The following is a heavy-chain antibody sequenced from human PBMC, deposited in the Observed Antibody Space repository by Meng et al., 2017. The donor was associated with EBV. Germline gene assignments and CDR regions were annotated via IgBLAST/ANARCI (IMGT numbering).Heavy chain of an antibody. J-gene: IGHJ4*01. CDR3: AKGTGVGGYRPFDD. D-gene: IGHD5-18*01. Sequence: VKLEESGGVVVQPGRSVKLSWAASGFTFSSYAMNWVRQAPGKGLEWMSFILTDGGDEQYTDSVKGRFTISRDNSKNMLLLQMNSLRAEDTAIYYCAKGTGVGGYRPFDDWGHGTLVTVSS. V-gene: IGHV3-33*03. CDR1: GFTFSSYA. CDR2: ILTDGGDE.